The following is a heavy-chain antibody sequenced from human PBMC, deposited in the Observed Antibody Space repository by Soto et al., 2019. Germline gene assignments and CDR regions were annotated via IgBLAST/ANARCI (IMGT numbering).Heavy chain of an antibody. CDR1: GITISSNG. Sequence: EVQLVESGGGSVQPGGSLRLSCAASGITISSNGMNWVRQAPGKGLEWVSYISSSSDTIYYADFVKGRFTISRDNAKSSLYLQMNSLRVEDTATYYCARGMGIATTGRYDYWGQGTLVTVSS. D-gene: IGHD1-1*01. CDR3: ARGMGIATTGRYDY. J-gene: IGHJ4*02. CDR2: ISSSSDTI. V-gene: IGHV3-48*01.